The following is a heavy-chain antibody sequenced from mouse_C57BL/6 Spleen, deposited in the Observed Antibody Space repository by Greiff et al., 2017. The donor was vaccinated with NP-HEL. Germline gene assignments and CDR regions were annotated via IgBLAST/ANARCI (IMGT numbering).Heavy chain of an antibody. CDR1: GFTFSSYA. CDR2: ISDGGSYT. J-gene: IGHJ4*01. Sequence: EVKLVESGGGLVKPGGSLKLSCAASGFTFSSYAMSWVRQTPEKRLEWVATISDGGSYTYYPDNVKGRFTISRDNAKNNLYLQMSHLKSEDTAMYYCARDGGGDHWGQGTSVTVSS. CDR3: ARDGGGDH. V-gene: IGHV5-4*01.